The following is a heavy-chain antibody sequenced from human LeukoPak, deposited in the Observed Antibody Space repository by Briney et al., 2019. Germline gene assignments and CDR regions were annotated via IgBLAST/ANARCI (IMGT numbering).Heavy chain of an antibody. J-gene: IGHJ3*02. CDR1: GDSINNYY. Sequence: SETLSLTCTVSGDSINNYYWSWIRQPPGKGLEWIGNINYSGSTNSNPSLKSRATISVDMSRKHFFLDLSSVTAADTAVYYCARVGSAVAGTRGAFDIWGQGTMVTVSS. D-gene: IGHD6-19*01. CDR3: ARVGSAVAGTRGAFDI. CDR2: INYSGST. V-gene: IGHV4-59*01.